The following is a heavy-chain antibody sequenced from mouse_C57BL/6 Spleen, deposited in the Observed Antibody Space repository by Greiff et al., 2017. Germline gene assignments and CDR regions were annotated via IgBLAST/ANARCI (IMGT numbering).Heavy chain of an antibody. CDR3: AIPLTAQASYFDY. D-gene: IGHD3-2*02. Sequence: QVQLQQPGAELVKPGASVKVSCKASGYTFTSYWMHWVKQRPGQGLEWIGRIHPSDSDTNNNQKFKGKATLTVTKSSSTAYMQLSSLTSEDSAVYYCAIPLTAQASYFDYWGQGTTLTVSS. CDR2: IHPSDSDT. V-gene: IGHV1-74*01. J-gene: IGHJ2*01. CDR1: GYTFTSYW.